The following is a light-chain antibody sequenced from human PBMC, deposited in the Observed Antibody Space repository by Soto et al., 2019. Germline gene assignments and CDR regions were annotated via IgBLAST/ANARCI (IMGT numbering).Light chain of an antibody. Sequence: SELTQPASVSGSPGQLITISCTGTSSDVGSYNLVSWYQQHPGKAPKLMIYEGSKRPSGVSNRFSGSKSGNTASLTISGLQAEDEADYYWSSYAGSSTLYVFVTGTKVPVL. CDR3: SSYAGSSTLYV. CDR2: EGS. J-gene: IGLJ1*01. CDR1: SSDVGSYNL. V-gene: IGLV2-23*01.